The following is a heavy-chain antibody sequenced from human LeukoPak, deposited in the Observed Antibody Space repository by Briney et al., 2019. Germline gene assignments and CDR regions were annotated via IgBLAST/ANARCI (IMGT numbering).Heavy chain of an antibody. Sequence: SQTLSLTCAISGDSVSSNSVTWNWIRQSPSRGLEWLGRTYYRSTWYNDYAVSVRGRITVNPDTSKNQFSLHLNSVTPEDTAVYYCARGNPYYYDSSGTLGYWGQGTLVTVSS. CDR1: GDSVSSNSVT. J-gene: IGHJ4*02. CDR2: TYYRSTWYN. CDR3: ARGNPYYYDSSGTLGY. D-gene: IGHD3-22*01. V-gene: IGHV6-1*01.